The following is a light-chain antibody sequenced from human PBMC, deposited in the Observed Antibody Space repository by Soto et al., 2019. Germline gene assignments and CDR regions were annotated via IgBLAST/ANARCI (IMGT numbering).Light chain of an antibody. CDR3: SSYGSSSIHVV. V-gene: IGLV2-14*01. CDR1: SSDVGGYNY. CDR2: DVS. Sequence: QSALTQPASVSGSPGQSITISCTGTSSDVGGYNYVSWYQQHPGKAPKLIIFDVSNRPSGVSDRFSGSKSGNTASLTISGLQAEDEADYYCSSYGSSSIHVVFGGGTKLTVL. J-gene: IGLJ2*01.